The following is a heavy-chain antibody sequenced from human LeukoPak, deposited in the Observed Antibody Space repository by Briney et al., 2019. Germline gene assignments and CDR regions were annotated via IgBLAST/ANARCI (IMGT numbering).Heavy chain of an antibody. Sequence: SETLSLTCTVSGGSISSDYWNWIWQPPREGMEWGWDIYNSGSTAYNPSLKTRVNISVDTSKKHSSLKLSSVTAADTAVYYCAKHFAGPGTYTPYYGMDVWGQGTTVTVS. D-gene: IGHD3-3*01. CDR1: GGSISSDY. CDR2: IYNSGST. J-gene: IGHJ6*02. CDR3: AKHFAGPGTYTPYYGMDV. V-gene: IGHV4-59*08.